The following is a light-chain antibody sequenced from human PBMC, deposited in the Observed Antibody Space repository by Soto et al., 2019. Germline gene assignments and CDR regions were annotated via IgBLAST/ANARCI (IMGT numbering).Light chain of an antibody. V-gene: IGKV1-5*03. CDR1: QSIFSW. CDR2: KAS. CDR3: HQYSSYSWT. Sequence: DIQMTQSPSTLSASVGDRVTLTCRASQSIFSWLAWYQQKPGTAPKLLIYKASNLEGGVPSRFSGSGSGTEFTLTISSLQPDDFATYYCHQYSSYSWTFGQGTKVEIK. J-gene: IGKJ1*01.